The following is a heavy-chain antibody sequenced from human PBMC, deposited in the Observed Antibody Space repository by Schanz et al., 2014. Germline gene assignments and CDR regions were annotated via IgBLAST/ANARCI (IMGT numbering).Heavy chain of an antibody. CDR3: ARDSLRGATGGYGMDV. CDR2: IYHSGNT. D-gene: IGHD2-8*02. V-gene: IGHV4-34*01. Sequence: QVQLQQWGAGLLKPSETLSLTCGVFGGSFSGYYWSWIRQPPGKGLEWIGEIYHSGNTNYNASLKSRGTISVDKSKNQFSLKVRSVTAADTAVYYCARDSLRGATGGYGMDVWGQGTTVTVSS. J-gene: IGHJ6*02. CDR1: GGSFSGYY.